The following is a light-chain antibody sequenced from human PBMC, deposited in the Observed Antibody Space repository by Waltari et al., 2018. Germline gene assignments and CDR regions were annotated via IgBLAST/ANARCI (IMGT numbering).Light chain of an antibody. CDR2: AAS. J-gene: IGKJ2*01. V-gene: IGKV1-39*01. Sequence: DIQMTQSPSSLSASVGDRVTITYRASQSISSYLNWYQQKPGKAPKLLIYAASSLQSGVQSRFSGSGSGTDFTLTISSLQPEDFATYYCQQSYSTPQYTFGQGTKLEIK. CDR3: QQSYSTPQYT. CDR1: QSISSY.